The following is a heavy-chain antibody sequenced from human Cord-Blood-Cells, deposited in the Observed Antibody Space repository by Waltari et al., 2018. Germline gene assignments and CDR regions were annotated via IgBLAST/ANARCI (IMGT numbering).Heavy chain of an antibody. CDR1: GFTVSSNY. CDR2: IYSGGST. J-gene: IGHJ3*02. Sequence: EVQLVESGGGLIQPGGSLRLSCAASGFTVSSNYMSWVRQAPGKGLERVSVIYSGGSTYYSDSVNGRFTISRDNSKNTLYLQMNSLRAEDTAVYYCARDRYNWGAFDIWGQGTMVTVSS. CDR3: ARDRYNWGAFDI. V-gene: IGHV3-53*01. D-gene: IGHD1-20*01.